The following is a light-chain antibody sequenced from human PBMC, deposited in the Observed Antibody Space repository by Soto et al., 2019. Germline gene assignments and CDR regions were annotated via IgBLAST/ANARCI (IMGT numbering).Light chain of an antibody. J-gene: IGKJ1*01. CDR1: QSLVYNDGNTY. Sequence: DDVMTQSPLSLPVTLGQPASISCRSSQSLVYNDGNTYLDWFQQRPGQSPRRLIYEVSNWDSGVPDRFSGSGSGTDFTLKISRVEAEDVGVYYCMRGTHWLATFAQGPKV. CDR2: EVS. CDR3: MRGTHWLAT. V-gene: IGKV2D-30*01.